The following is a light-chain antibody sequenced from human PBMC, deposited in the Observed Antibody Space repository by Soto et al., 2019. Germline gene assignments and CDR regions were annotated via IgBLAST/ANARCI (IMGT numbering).Light chain of an antibody. J-gene: IGKJ2*01. CDR1: QSINRW. CDR3: QQYNAFYT. V-gene: IGKV1-5*01. Sequence: DIQMTQSPPTLSASVGDSVTITCRAGQSINRWLAWYQQKPGRAPTLLIYDVSTLRSGVPSRFSGSGSETEFILTISSLQPDDFATYYCQQYNAFYTFGQGTRVEIK. CDR2: DVS.